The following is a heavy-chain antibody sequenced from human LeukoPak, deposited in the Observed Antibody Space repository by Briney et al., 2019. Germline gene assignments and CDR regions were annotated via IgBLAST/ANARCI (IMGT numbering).Heavy chain of an antibody. CDR2: IAYSGNT. J-gene: IGHJ1*01. Sequence: SETLSLTCSVSGGSIASSHYYWVWVRQPPGRGLEWIATIAYSGNTYYNPSLKSRVTISVEMSKNQFSLNLRSVTAADTAMYYCATHFVEYSRNSPFHHWGQGTLVTVSS. CDR3: ATHFVEYSRNSPFHH. V-gene: IGHV4-39*01. D-gene: IGHD1-26*01. CDR1: GGSIASSHYY.